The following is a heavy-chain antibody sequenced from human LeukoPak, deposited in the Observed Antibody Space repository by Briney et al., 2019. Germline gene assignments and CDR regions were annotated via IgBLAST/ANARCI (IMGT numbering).Heavy chain of an antibody. CDR2: IIPIFGTA. J-gene: IGHJ4*02. D-gene: IGHD3-10*01. V-gene: IGHV1-69*05. Sequence: SVKVSCKASGGTFSSYAISWVRQAPGQGLEWMGRIIPIFGTANSAQKFQGRVTITTDESTSTAYMELSSLRSEDTAVYYCARGRSGSSEIDYWGQGTLVTVSS. CDR3: ARGRSGSSEIDY. CDR1: GGTFSSYA.